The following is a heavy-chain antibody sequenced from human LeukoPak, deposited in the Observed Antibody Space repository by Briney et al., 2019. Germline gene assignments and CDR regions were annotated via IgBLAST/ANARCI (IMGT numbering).Heavy chain of an antibody. V-gene: IGHV4-59*08. CDR1: GGSISSYY. J-gene: IGHJ5*02. D-gene: IGHD6-19*01. Sequence: SETLSLTCTVSGGSISSYYWSWIRQPPGKGLEWIGYIYYSGSTNYNPSLKSRVTISVDTSKNQFSLKLSSVTAADTAVYYCARHGAWLVRDLSWFDPWGQGTLVTVSS. CDR3: ARHGAWLVRDLSWFDP. CDR2: IYYSGST.